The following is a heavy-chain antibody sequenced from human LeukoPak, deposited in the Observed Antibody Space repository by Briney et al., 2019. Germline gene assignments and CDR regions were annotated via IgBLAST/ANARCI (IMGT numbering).Heavy chain of an antibody. D-gene: IGHD5-18*01. CDR1: GGSFSGYY. J-gene: IGHJ4*02. Sequence: ETLSLTCAVYGGSFSGYYWSWVRQAPGKGLEWVSSISSSSSYIYYADSVKGRFTISRDNAKNSLYLQMNSLRAEDTAVYYCARETSYSYGLDYWGQGTLVTVSS. CDR2: ISSSSSYI. CDR3: ARETSYSYGLDY. V-gene: IGHV3-21*01.